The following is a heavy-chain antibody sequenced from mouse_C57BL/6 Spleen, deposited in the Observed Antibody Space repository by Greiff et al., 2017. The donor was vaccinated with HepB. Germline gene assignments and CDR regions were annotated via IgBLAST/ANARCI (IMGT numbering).Heavy chain of an antibody. J-gene: IGHJ3*01. Sequence: QVQLQQPGAELVRPGSSVKLSCKASGYTFTSYWMHWVKQRPIQGLEWIGNIDPSDSETHYNQKFKDKATLTVDKSSSTAYMQLSSLTSEDSAVYYCARSRSQLGTWLAYWGQGTLVTVSA. CDR1: GYTFTSYW. D-gene: IGHD4-1*01. V-gene: IGHV1-52*01. CDR3: ARSRSQLGTWLAY. CDR2: IDPSDSET.